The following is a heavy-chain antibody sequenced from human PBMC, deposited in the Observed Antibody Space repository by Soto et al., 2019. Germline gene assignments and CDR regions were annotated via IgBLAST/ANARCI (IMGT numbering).Heavy chain of an antibody. CDR1: GFSFSTFA. V-gene: IGHV3-23*01. CDR3: GMSYSSKGYDYFDY. CDR2: MSDSGGSK. D-gene: IGHD6-13*01. J-gene: IGHJ4*02. Sequence: EVQLLESGGGLVQPGGSLRLSCAASGFSFSTFAMSWVRQAPGKGLEWVSGMSDSGGSKSYADSVSGRFTITSDNSKNTPYQQMNSMRDDDAALYFCGMSYSSKGYDYFDYWGQGTLVTVSS.